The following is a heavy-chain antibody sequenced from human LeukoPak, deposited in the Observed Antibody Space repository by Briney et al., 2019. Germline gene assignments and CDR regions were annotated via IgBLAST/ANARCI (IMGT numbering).Heavy chain of an antibody. D-gene: IGHD3-10*01. J-gene: IGHJ4*02. V-gene: IGHV4-61*01. CDR3: ARSVGHGSGSYYYD. CDR2: IYYSGST. CDR1: GGSISSGSYY. Sequence: SETLSLTCTVSGGSISSGSYYWSWIRQPPGKGLEWIGYIYYSGSTNYNPSLESRVTISVDTSKNQFSLKLSSVTAADTAVYYCARSVGHGSGSYYYDWGQGTLVTVSS.